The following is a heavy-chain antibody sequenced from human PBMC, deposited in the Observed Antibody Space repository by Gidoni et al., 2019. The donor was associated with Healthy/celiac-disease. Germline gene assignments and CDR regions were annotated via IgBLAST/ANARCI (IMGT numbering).Heavy chain of an antibody. CDR2: ISGSGVNT. CDR3: ANTTYDFWSGWRRFDP. Sequence: EVQLLESGGGLVQPGGSLRLSCAASGFTFSSYAMSWVRQAPGKGLAWVSAISGSGVNTYYADSVKGRFTISRDNSKNTLYLQMNSLRAEDTAVYYCANTTYDFWSGWRRFDPWGQGTLVTVSS. D-gene: IGHD3-3*01. V-gene: IGHV3-23*01. J-gene: IGHJ5*02. CDR1: GFTFSSYA.